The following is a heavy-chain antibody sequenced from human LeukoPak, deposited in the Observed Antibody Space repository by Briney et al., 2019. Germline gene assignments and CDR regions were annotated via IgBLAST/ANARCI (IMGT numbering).Heavy chain of an antibody. V-gene: IGHV3-33*01. J-gene: IGHJ4*02. D-gene: IGHD2-15*01. CDR3: ARTTAATHGVFDY. Sequence: GGSLRLSCAASGFTFSSYGMLWVRQAPGKGLEWVALIWFDGSYKYYVDSVKGRFTISRDNSKNTVYLQMNSLRAEDTALYYCARTTAATHGVFDYWGQGTLVTVSS. CDR1: GFTFSSYG. CDR2: IWFDGSYK.